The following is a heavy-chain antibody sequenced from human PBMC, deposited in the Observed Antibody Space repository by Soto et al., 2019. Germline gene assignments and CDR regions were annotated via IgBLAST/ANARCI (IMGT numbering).Heavy chain of an antibody. V-gene: IGHV4-30-4*01. CDR2: NDDSGSG. J-gene: IGHJ4*02. CDR3: AREYYYGSGSPMAH. CDR1: SGSIWSGDYY. D-gene: IGHD3-10*01. Sequence: PSETPSFTCTASSGSIWSGDYYWCWIRQTSGKGLEWMGYNDDSGSGYYNPSHKRRLTISVDRSKNQFSLKLTPVTAADTAVYFCAREYYYGSGSPMAHWGQGTLVTVSS.